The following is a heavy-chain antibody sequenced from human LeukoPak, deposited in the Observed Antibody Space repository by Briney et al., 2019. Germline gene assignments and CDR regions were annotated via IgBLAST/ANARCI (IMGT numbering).Heavy chain of an antibody. CDR3: ARQGIVGATSDPPLDY. CDR1: GGSISSSSYY. Sequence: SETQSLTCTVSGGSISSSSYYWGWIRQPPGKGLEWIGSIYYSGSTYYNPSLKSRVTISVDTSKNQFSLKLSSVTAADTAVYYCARQGIVGATSDPPLDYWGQGTLVTVSS. D-gene: IGHD1-26*01. CDR2: IYYSGST. J-gene: IGHJ4*02. V-gene: IGHV4-39*01.